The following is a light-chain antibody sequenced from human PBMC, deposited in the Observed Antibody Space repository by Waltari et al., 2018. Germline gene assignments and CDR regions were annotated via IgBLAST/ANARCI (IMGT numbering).Light chain of an antibody. V-gene: IGLV2-14*01. CDR2: DVS. CDR3: SSYTSSSAGV. CDR1: SSDVGGYNY. Sequence: QSALTQPAPASGSPGQSITISCTGTSSDVGGYNYVPWYQQHQGKAPKLMIYDVSKRPSGVSNRFSGSKSGNTASLTISGLQAEDEADYYCSSYTSSSAGVFGGGTKLTVL. J-gene: IGLJ3*02.